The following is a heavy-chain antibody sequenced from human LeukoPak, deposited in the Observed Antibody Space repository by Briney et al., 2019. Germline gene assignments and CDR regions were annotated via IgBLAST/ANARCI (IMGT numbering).Heavy chain of an antibody. CDR1: GFTFSSYG. CDR3: AKDRYCSSTRCPIDY. J-gene: IGHJ4*02. D-gene: IGHD2-2*01. Sequence: GRSLRLSCAASGFTFSSYGMHWVRQAPGKGLEWVAVISYDGSNKYYADSVKGRFTISRDNSKNTLYLQMNSLRAEETAVYYCAKDRYCSSTRCPIDYWGQGTLVTVSS. CDR2: ISYDGSNK. V-gene: IGHV3-30*18.